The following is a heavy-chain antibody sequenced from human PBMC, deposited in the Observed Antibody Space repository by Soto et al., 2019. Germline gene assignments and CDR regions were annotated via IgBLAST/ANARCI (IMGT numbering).Heavy chain of an antibody. V-gene: IGHV4-39*01. Sequence: SQKMSLRCSVAGDSIISSGGCWGGVRKPPGRGLEWIGSIFYLWSSYYNPSLNSRVTMSVDTSKNQFSLRLRSVTAADTVLYFCPRHSFALRYNNWFAPRRQGIIVTVTS. CDR2: IFYLWSS. D-gene: IGHD1-1*01. CDR1: GDSIISSGGC. CDR3: PRHSFALRYNNWFAP. J-gene: IGHJ5*02.